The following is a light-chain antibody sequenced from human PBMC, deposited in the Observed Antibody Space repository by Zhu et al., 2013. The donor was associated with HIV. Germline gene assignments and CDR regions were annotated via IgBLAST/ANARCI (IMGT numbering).Light chain of an antibody. CDR1: PTDVGGCSY. CDR3: CSYSGSYRTI. CDR2: EVS. J-gene: IGLJ1*01. V-gene: IGLV2-14*01. Sequence: QSALTQPASVSGSLGQSITISCTGTPTDVGGCSYVSWFQQHPGKAPKLMIFEVSHRPSGVSSRFSGSKSDNVASLTISGLQTEDEADYYCCSYSGSYRTIFGTGTKVTV.